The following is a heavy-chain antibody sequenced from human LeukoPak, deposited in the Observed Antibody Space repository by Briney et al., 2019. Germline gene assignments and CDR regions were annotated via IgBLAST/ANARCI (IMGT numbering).Heavy chain of an antibody. J-gene: IGHJ6*03. CDR1: GYTFTGYY. Sequence: ASVKVSCKASGYTFTGYYMHWVRQAPGQGLEWMGWINPNSGGTNYAQKFQGRVTITADESTSTAYMELSSLRSEDTAVYYCARSGFGESLDYYMDVWGKGTTVTISS. D-gene: IGHD3-10*01. V-gene: IGHV1-2*02. CDR2: INPNSGGT. CDR3: ARSGFGESLDYYMDV.